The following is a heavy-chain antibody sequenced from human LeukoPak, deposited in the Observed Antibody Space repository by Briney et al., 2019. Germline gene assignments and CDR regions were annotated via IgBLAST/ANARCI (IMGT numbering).Heavy chain of an antibody. Sequence: ETLSLTCAVSGGSIGRTSWWSWVRQPPGKGLEWVSAISGSGGSTYYADSVKGRFTISRDNSKNTLYLQMNSLRAEDTAVYYCAKEVGGFDYWGQGTLVTVSS. J-gene: IGHJ4*02. V-gene: IGHV3-23*01. CDR3: AKEVGGFDY. CDR2: ISGSGGST. D-gene: IGHD3-10*01. CDR1: GGSIGRTS.